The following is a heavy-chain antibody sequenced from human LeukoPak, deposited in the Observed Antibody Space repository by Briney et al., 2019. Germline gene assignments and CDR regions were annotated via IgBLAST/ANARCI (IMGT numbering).Heavy chain of an antibody. D-gene: IGHD2-8*02. CDR1: GFTFSTFA. CDR3: AKSTDYWFYGMDV. Sequence: HPGGSLRLSCVASGFTFSTFAMYWLRQAPGKGLEWVSAIGADVGHTNYADSVRGRFTISGDNSRNTLYLQMTSLRTDDTATYFCAKSTDYWFYGMDVWGQGTTVTVSS. J-gene: IGHJ6*02. V-gene: IGHV3-23*01. CDR2: IGADVGHT.